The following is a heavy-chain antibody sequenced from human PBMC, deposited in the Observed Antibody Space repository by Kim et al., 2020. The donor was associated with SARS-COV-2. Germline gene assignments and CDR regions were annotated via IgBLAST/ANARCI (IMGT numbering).Heavy chain of an antibody. J-gene: IGHJ2*01. D-gene: IGHD4-4*01. CDR3: AKDQPIWGMTTKYFDL. Sequence: GGSLRLSCAASGFTFSSYAMSWVRQAPGKGLEWVSAISGSGGSTYYADSVKGRFTISRDNSKNTLYLQMNSLRAEDTAVYYCAKDQPIWGMTTKYFDLWGRGTLVTVSS. V-gene: IGHV3-23*01. CDR1: GFTFSSYA. CDR2: ISGSGGST.